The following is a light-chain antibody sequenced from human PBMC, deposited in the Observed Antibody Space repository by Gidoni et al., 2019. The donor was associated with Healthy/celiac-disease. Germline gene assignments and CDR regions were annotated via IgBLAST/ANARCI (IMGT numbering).Light chain of an antibody. CDR2: AAS. Sequence: EIVLTQSPGTLSLSPGERATLSCTASQSVSSYLAWYQQKPGQAPMLLIYAASNRATGIPDMFSGSGSGTDFPLTISRLAPEDFVVYYCQRYLCFWTFGQGTKVEIK. CDR1: QSVSSY. V-gene: IGKV3-20*01. CDR3: QRYLCFWT. J-gene: IGKJ1*01.